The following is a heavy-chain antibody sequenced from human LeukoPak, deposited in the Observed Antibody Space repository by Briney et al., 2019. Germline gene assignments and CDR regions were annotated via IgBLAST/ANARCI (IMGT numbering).Heavy chain of an antibody. CDR1: GGSISIYY. CDR3: ASHHDLLAGYYFDN. D-gene: IGHD3-9*01. J-gene: IGHJ4*02. CDR2: LKYSGST. V-gene: IGHV4-59*01. Sequence: PSETLSLTCTVSGGSISIYYWSWIRQPPGKGLEWIGYLKYSGSTNYDPSLKSRVPISVDTSKIQFSLKLNSVTAADTAVYYCASHHDLLAGYYFDNWGQGTLVTVSS.